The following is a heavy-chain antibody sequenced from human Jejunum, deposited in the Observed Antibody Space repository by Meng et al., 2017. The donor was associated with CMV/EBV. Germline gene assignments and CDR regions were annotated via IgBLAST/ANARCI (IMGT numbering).Heavy chain of an antibody. CDR2: IATGDRFGGGRT. V-gene: IGHV3-66*02. D-gene: IGHD2-2*01. J-gene: IGHJ4*02. Sequence: FSFSSNEFNWVRQAPGKGLEWVSNIATGDRFGGGRTKYADSVKGRFTVSSDNSKNTVFLQMNSLRTDDTAQYYCVPDIVIVPVSYWGQGTLVTVSS. CDR3: VPDIVIVPVSY. CDR1: FSFSSNE.